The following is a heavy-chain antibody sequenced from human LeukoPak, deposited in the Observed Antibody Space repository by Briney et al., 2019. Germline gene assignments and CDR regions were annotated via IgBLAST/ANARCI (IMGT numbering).Heavy chain of an antibody. CDR3: ASWRGNVDSWSGPFDY. CDR2: INPTSGAT. D-gene: IGHD3-3*01. CDR1: GHSFTAYY. V-gene: IGHV1-2*02. J-gene: IGHJ4*02. Sequence: GAPVKVSCMPSGHSFTAYYIHWVRQAPGQGLEWMGWINPTSGATKYAQKFEGRVTMTRDTAISTAYMELSRLTSDDTAVYYCASWRGNVDSWSGPFDYWGQGSLVTVSS.